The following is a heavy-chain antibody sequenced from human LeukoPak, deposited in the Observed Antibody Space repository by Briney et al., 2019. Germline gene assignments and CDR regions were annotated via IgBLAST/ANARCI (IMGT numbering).Heavy chain of an antibody. J-gene: IGHJ4*02. Sequence: SVKVSCKASGGTFSSYAISWVRQAPGQGLEWMGGIIPIFGTANYAQKFQGRVTITADESTSTAYMELSSLRSEDTAVHYCARDLDSGSYLDYWGQGTLVTVSS. V-gene: IGHV1-69*01. CDR1: GGTFSSYA. CDR2: IIPIFGTA. CDR3: ARDLDSGSYLDY. D-gene: IGHD1-26*01.